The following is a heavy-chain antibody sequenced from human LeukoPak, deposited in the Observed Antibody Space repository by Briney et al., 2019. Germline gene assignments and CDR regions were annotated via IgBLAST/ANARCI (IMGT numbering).Heavy chain of an antibody. J-gene: IGHJ4*02. CDR1: GGSISSGSYY. D-gene: IGHD3-10*01. V-gene: IGHV4-61*02. CDR2: IYTSGST. Sequence: PSQTLSLTCTVSGGSISSGSYYWSWVRQPAGKGLEWIGRIYTSGSTTYNPSLKSRVTISVDKSKNQFSLNLSSVTAADTAVYYCARHGSGTYMDCWGQGTLATVSS. CDR3: ARHGSGTYMDC.